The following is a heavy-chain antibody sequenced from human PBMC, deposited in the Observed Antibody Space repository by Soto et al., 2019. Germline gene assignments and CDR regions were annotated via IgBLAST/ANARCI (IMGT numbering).Heavy chain of an antibody. CDR3: ARPPDYYDSSDAFDI. CDR1: GCSFTSYW. CDR2: IYPGDSDT. J-gene: IGHJ3*02. D-gene: IGHD3-22*01. V-gene: IGHV5-51*01. Sequence: GESLKISCKGSGCSFTSYWIGWVRQMTGKGLEWMGIIYPGDSDTRYSPSFQGQVTISADKSISTAYLQWSSLKASDTAMYYCARPPDYYDSSDAFDIWGQGTMVTISS.